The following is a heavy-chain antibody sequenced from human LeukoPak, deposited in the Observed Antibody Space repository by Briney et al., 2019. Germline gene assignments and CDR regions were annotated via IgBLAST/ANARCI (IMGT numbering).Heavy chain of an antibody. CDR3: ARDAPPGVRGVIRWFDP. CDR2: IIPIFGTA. Sequence: ASVKVSCTASGGTFSSYAISWVRQAPGQGLEWMARIIPIFGTANFAQKFQGRVTITTDKSTSTAYMELSSLRSEDTALYYCARDAPPGVRGVIRWFDPWGQGTLVTVSS. V-gene: IGHV1-69*05. CDR1: GGTFSSYA. D-gene: IGHD3-10*01. J-gene: IGHJ5*02.